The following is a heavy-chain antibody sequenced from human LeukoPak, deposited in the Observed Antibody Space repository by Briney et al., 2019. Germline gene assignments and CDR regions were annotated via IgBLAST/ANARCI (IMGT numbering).Heavy chain of an antibody. J-gene: IGHJ6*02. D-gene: IGHD6-13*01. CDR1: GFTFSSYA. CDR2: ISGSGGST. Sequence: GGSLRLSCAASGFTFSSYAMSWVRQAPGKGLEWVSAISGSGGSTYYADSVKGRFTISRDNSMNTLYLQMNSLRAEDTAVYYCARDRIAAAGTPDYYYYGMDVWGQWTTVTVSS. CDR3: ARDRIAAAGTPDYYYYGMDV. V-gene: IGHV3-23*01.